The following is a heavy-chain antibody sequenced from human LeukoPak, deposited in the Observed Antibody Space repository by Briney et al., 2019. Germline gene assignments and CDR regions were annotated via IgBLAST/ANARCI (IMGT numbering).Heavy chain of an antibody. CDR1: GGSISNYY. CDR3: AHSGYDLYSYYFDY. J-gene: IGHJ4*02. Sequence: PSETLSLTCTVSGGSISNYYWSWIRQPAGKGLEWIGRIYTSGSTYYNPSLKSRVTMSVDTSKNQFSLKLRSVTAADTAVYYCAHSGYDLYSYYFDYWGQGTLVTVSS. D-gene: IGHD5-12*01. V-gene: IGHV4-4*07. CDR2: IYTSGST.